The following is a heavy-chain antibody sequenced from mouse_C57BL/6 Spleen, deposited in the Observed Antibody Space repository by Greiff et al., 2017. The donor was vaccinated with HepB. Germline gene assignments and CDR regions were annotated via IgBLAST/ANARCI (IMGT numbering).Heavy chain of an antibody. CDR1: GYSITSGYY. Sequence: EVKLQESGPGLVKPSQSLSLTCSVTGYSITSGYYWNWIRQFPGNKLEWMGYISYDGSNNYNPSLKNRISITRDTSKNQFFLKLNSVTTEDTATYYCARDQFRDAMDYWGQGTSVTVSS. V-gene: IGHV3-6*01. CDR2: ISYDGSN. J-gene: IGHJ4*01. CDR3: ARDQFRDAMDY.